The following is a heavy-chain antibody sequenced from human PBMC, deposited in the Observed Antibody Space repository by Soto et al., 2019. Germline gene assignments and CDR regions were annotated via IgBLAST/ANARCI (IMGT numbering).Heavy chain of an antibody. D-gene: IGHD2-8*01. Sequence: QVQLVESGGGVVQPGRSLRLACAASGFTFSSHGMHWVRQAPDKGLEWVAVIWYDGSNKNYADSVKGRFTISRDNSKNTLYLQMNSLRAEDTAVYNCARDRDNGLDYWGQGTLVTVSS. V-gene: IGHV3-33*01. CDR3: ARDRDNGLDY. J-gene: IGHJ4*02. CDR1: GFTFSSHG. CDR2: IWYDGSNK.